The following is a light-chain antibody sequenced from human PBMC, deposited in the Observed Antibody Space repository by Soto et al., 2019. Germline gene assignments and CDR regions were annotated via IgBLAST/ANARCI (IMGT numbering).Light chain of an antibody. J-gene: IGLJ3*02. CDR2: DVS. CDR3: CSSAGTYTSV. V-gene: IGLV2-11*01. CDR1: SSDVGGYNY. Sequence: QSALTQPRSVSGSPGQSVTISCTGTSSDVGGYNYVSWYQQHPGKAPKLIIYDVSKRPSGVPDRFSGSKSGNTASLTISGLQAEDEPDYYCCSSAGTYTSVFGGGTKLTVL.